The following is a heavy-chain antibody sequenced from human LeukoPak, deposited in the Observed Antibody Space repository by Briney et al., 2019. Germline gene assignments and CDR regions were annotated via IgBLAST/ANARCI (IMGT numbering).Heavy chain of an antibody. Sequence: ASVKVSCKASGYTFTSYGISWVRQAPGQGLEWMGWISAYNGNTNYAQKLQGRVTMTTDTPTSTAYMELRSLRSDDTAVYYCARAARRLNYYYYGMDVWGQGTTVTVSS. CDR1: GYTFTSYG. J-gene: IGHJ6*02. CDR2: ISAYNGNT. D-gene: IGHD3-3*01. V-gene: IGHV1-18*01. CDR3: ARAARRLNYYYYGMDV.